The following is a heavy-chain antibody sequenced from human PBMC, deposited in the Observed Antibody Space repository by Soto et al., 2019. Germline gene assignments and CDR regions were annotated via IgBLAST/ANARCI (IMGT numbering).Heavy chain of an antibody. D-gene: IGHD3-10*01. J-gene: IGHJ6*03. CDR1: GFTFSSYA. V-gene: IGHV3-23*01. Sequence: GGSLRLSCAASGFTFSSYAMSWVRQAPGKGLEWVSAISGSGGSTYYADSVKGRFTISRDNSKNTLYLQMNSLRAEDTAVYYCAKDGLVNSITMVRGVIIRYYYYYMDVWGKGTTVTVSS. CDR2: ISGSGGST. CDR3: AKDGLVNSITMVRGVIIRYYYYYMDV.